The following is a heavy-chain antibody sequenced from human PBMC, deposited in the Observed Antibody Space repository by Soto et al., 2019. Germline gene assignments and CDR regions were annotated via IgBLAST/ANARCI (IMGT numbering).Heavy chain of an antibody. CDR3: ARGSMVRGVMGYYYYGMDV. Sequence: GASVKVSCEASGYTFTGYYMHWVRQAPGQGLEWMGWINPNSGGTNYAQKFQGWVTMTRDTSISTAYMELSSLRSEDTAVYYCARGSMVRGVMGYYYYGMDVWGQGTTVTVSS. J-gene: IGHJ6*02. D-gene: IGHD3-10*01. V-gene: IGHV1-2*04. CDR1: GYTFTGYY. CDR2: INPNSGGT.